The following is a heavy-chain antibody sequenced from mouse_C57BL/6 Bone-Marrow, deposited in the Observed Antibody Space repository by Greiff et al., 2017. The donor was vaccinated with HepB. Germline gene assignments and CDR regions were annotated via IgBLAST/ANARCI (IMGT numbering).Heavy chain of an antibody. Sequence: EVQRVESGPGLVKPSQSLSLTCSVTGYSITSCYYWNWIRPFPGNKLEWMGFISYDGSNNYNPSLKNRIPITRDTSKNQFFLKLNSVTTEDTATYYCTSDGDYAGYWGQGTTLTVSS. CDR3: TSDGDYAGY. J-gene: IGHJ2*01. D-gene: IGHD2-13*01. V-gene: IGHV3-6*01. CDR2: ISYDGSN. CDR1: GYSITSCYY.